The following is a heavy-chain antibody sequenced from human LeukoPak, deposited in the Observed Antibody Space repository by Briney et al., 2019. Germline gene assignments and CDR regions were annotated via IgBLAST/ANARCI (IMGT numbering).Heavy chain of an antibody. V-gene: IGHV4-34*01. D-gene: IGHD4-11*01. CDR3: ARVLTTRDWFDP. CDR2: INHSGST. J-gene: IGHJ5*02. CDR1: GGSFSGYY. Sequence: SETLSLTCAVYGGSFSGYYWSWIRQPPGKGLEWMGEINHSGSTNYNPSLKSRVTISVDTSKNQFSLKLSSVTAADTAVYYCARVLTTRDWFDPWGRGTLVTVSS.